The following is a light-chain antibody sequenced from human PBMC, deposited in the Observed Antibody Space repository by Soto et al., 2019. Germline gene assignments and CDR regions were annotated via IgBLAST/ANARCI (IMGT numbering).Light chain of an antibody. CDR2: DVD. CDR3: SSYTSTNTHV. Sequence: QSALTQPASVSGSPGQSITISCTGTSSDVGGYKYVSWFQQHPGKAPKLMIYDVDNRPSGVSNRFSGSKSGNTASLTISGLQAEDEADYYCSSYTSTNTHVFGTGTQLTVL. V-gene: IGLV2-14*03. J-gene: IGLJ1*01. CDR1: SSDVGGYKY.